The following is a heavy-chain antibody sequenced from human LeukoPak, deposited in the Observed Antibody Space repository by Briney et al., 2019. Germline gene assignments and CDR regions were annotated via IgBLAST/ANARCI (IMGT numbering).Heavy chain of an antibody. J-gene: IGHJ4*02. Sequence: GGSLRLSCAASGFTFSSYWMSWVRQAPGKGLEWVANIKQDGSEKYYVDSVKGRSTISRDNAKNSLYLQMNSLRAEDTAVYYCARDRGYYDSSGYPYYFDYWGQGTLVTVSS. D-gene: IGHD3-22*01. V-gene: IGHV3-7*01. CDR1: GFTFSSYW. CDR3: ARDRGYYDSSGYPYYFDY. CDR2: IKQDGSEK.